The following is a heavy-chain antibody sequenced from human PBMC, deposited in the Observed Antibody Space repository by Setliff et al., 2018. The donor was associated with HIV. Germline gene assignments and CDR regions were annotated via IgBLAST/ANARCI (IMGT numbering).Heavy chain of an antibody. CDR1: GFTFVNFY. CDR3: ARGGARTYFYGSWGVIGGRDY. D-gene: IGHD3-16*01. V-gene: IGHV1-46*01. J-gene: IGHJ4*02. CDR2: INPRGGKT. Sequence: ASVKVSCKTSGFTFVNFYFHWVRQAPGQGLEWVGTINPRGGKTTYAQKFQGRVSVTRDPATSIVDMEVTSLRPEDTAVYYCARGGARTYFYGSWGVIGGRDYWGQGTLVTVSS.